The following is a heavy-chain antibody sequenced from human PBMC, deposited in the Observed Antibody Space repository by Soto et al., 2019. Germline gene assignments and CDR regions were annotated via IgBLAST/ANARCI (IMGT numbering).Heavy chain of an antibody. D-gene: IGHD3-3*01. J-gene: IGHJ4*02. CDR1: GFTFDDYA. Sequence: PGGSLRLSCAASGFTFDDYAMHWVRQAPGKGLEWVSGISWNSGSIGYADSVKGRFTISRDNAKNSLYLQMNSLRAEDTALYYCAKAGFWSGYYSLVDYWGQGTSVTVSS. V-gene: IGHV3-9*01. CDR2: ISWNSGSI. CDR3: AKAGFWSGYYSLVDY.